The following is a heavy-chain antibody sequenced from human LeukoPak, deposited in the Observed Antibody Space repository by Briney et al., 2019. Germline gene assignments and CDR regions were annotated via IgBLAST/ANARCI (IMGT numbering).Heavy chain of an antibody. J-gene: IGHJ5*02. CDR3: STRYA. Sequence: GGSLRLSCAASGFTFSNSWMTWVRQAPGKGLEWVGRIKTKFDGETIDYGVPVRGRFVISRDDSKNMLYLQMNSLKTEDTAMYYCSTRYAWGQGTLVSVSS. V-gene: IGHV3-15*01. CDR1: GFTFSNSW. CDR2: IKTKFDGETI. D-gene: IGHD1-14*01.